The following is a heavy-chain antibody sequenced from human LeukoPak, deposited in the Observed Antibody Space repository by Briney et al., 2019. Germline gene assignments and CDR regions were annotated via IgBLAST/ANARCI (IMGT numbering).Heavy chain of an antibody. CDR3: ARAVRRDSGGWRLDY. Sequence: GASVKVSCKASGYTFTSYDINWVRQTTGQGLEWMGWMNPNSGNTGDAQQFQGRVTMTRNTSISTAYMELSSLRSEDTAVYYCARAVRRDSGGWRLDYWGQGTLVTVSS. D-gene: IGHD2-15*01. CDR1: GYTFTSYD. CDR2: MNPNSGNT. J-gene: IGHJ4*02. V-gene: IGHV1-8*01.